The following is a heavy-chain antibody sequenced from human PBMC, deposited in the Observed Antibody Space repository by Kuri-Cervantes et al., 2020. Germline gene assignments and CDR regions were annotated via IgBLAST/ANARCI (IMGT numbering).Heavy chain of an antibody. CDR2: ISGSGGST. V-gene: IGHV3-23*01. CDR3: ARAPYDFWSGYFIGYGMDV. J-gene: IGHJ6*02. CDR1: GFTFSSYA. Sequence: GESLKISCAASGFTFSSYAMSWVRQAPGKGLEWVSAISGSGGSTYYADSVKGRFTISRDNSKNTLYLQMNSLRAEDTAVYYCARAPYDFWSGYFIGYGMDVWGQGSTVTVSS. D-gene: IGHD3-3*01.